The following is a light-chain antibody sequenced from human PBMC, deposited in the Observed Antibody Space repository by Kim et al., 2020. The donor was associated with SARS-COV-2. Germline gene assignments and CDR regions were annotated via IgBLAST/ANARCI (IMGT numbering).Light chain of an antibody. J-gene: IGLJ1*01. CDR1: SSDVGGYNY. V-gene: IGLV2-11*01. CDR3: CSYAGSYF. Sequence: QSALTQPRSVSGSPGQSVTISCTGTSSDVGGYNYVSWYQQHPGKAPKLMIYDVSKRPSGVPDRFSGSKSGNTASLTISGLQAEDEADYCCCSYAGSYFFGSGAKVTVL. CDR2: DVS.